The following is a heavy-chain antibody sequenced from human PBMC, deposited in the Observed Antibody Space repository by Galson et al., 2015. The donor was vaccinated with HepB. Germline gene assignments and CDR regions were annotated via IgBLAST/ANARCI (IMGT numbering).Heavy chain of an antibody. CDR2: IYPGDSDT. Sequence: QSGAEVKKPGESLKISCKASGYSFTTYWIGWVRQMPGKGLEWMGIIYPGDSDTRYSPSFQRQVTISADKSISTAYLQWSSLKASDTAMYYCARQGILSGNYGGGFDHWGQGTLVTVSS. D-gene: IGHD1-26*01. V-gene: IGHV5-51*01. CDR1: GYSFTTYW. CDR3: ARQGILSGNYGGGFDH. J-gene: IGHJ4*02.